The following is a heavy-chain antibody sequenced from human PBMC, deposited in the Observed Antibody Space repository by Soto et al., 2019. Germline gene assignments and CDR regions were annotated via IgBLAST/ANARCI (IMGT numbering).Heavy chain of an antibody. D-gene: IGHD6-13*01. V-gene: IGHV1-46*01. J-gene: IGHJ1*01. CDR1: GYTFTSYY. CDR2: INPSGGST. Sequence: QVQLVQSGAEVKKPGASVKVSCKASGYTFTSYYMHWVRQAPGQGLEWMGIINPSGGSTSYAQKFQGRVTMTRDTSTSTVYMELSSLRSEDTAVYYCARGESSSWYDAEYFQHWGQGTLVTVSS. CDR3: ARGESSSWYDAEYFQH.